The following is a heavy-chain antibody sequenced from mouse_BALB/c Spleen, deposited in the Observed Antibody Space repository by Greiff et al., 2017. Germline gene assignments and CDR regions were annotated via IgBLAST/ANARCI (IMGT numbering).Heavy chain of an antibody. V-gene: IGHV2-6-7*01. CDR2: IWGDGST. Sequence: QVQLKQSGPGLVAPSQSLSITCTVSGFSLTGYGVNWVRQPPGKGLEWLGMIWGDGSTDYNSALKSRLSISKDNSKSQVFLKMNSLQTDDTARYYCARERDPYGNAWFAYWGQGTLVTVSA. CDR3: ARERDPYGNAWFAY. D-gene: IGHD2-1*01. J-gene: IGHJ3*01. CDR1: GFSLTGYG.